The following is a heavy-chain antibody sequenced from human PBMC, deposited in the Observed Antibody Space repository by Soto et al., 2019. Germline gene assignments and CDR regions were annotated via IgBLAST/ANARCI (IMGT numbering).Heavy chain of an antibody. CDR2: IYSNGDT. V-gene: IGHV4-31*03. CDR3: ARRGGSSSRYYYYALDV. J-gene: IGHJ6*02. D-gene: IGHD6-6*01. CDR1: SGSMNNGGYY. Sequence: SETLSLTCSVSSGSMNNGGYYWSWIRQLPGKGLEWIGYIYSNGDTYYNPSLKSRVTISVDTSKNQFSLNLASVTAADTAVYYCARRGGSSSRYYYYALDVWGQGTTVTVSS.